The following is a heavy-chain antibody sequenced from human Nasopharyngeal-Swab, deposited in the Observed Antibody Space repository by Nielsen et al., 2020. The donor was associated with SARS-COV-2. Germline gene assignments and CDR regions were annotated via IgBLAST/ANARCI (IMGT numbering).Heavy chain of an antibody. CDR1: GFTFGDYA. V-gene: IGHV3-49*03. D-gene: IGHD3-22*01. J-gene: IGHJ4*02. CDR2: IRSKAYGGTT. Sequence: GGSLRLSCTASGFTFGDYAMSWFRQAPGKGLEWVGFIRSKAYGGTTEYAASVKGRFTISRDDSKSIAYLQMNSLKTEDTAVYYCTREQPDYYDSSGYYPIPFDSCGQGTLVTVSS. CDR3: TREQPDYYDSSGYYPIPFDS.